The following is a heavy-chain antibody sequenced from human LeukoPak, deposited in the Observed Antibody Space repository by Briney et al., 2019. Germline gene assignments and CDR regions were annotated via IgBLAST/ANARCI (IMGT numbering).Heavy chain of an antibody. CDR1: GDSVSSKSAA. Sequence: SQTLSLTCVISGDSVSSKSAAWNWIRQSPSRGLEWLGRTYYRSKWYNDYAVSVKSRITINPDTSKNQFSLQLNSVTPEDTAVYYCARDKRRSSSWAPHRRHDAFDIWGQGTMVTVSS. J-gene: IGHJ3*02. CDR3: ARDKRRSSSWAPHRRHDAFDI. D-gene: IGHD6-13*01. CDR2: TYYRSKWYN. V-gene: IGHV6-1*01.